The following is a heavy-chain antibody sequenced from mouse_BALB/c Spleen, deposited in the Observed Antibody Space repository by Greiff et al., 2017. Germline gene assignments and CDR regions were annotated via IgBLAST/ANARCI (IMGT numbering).Heavy chain of an antibody. CDR3: ARAYYYGSSHEGFAY. V-gene: IGHV2-6-7*01. D-gene: IGHD1-1*01. CDR1: GFSLTGYG. Sequence: VHLVESGPGLVAPSQSLSITCTVSGFSLTGYGVNWVRQPPGKGLEWLGMIWGDGSTDYNSALKSRLSISKDNSKSQVFLKMNSLQTDDTARYYCARAYYYGSSHEGFAYWGQGTLVTVSA. CDR2: IWGDGST. J-gene: IGHJ3*01.